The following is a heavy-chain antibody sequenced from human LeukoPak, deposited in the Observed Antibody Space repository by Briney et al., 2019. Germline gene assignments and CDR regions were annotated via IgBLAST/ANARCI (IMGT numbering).Heavy chain of an antibody. CDR3: AKSGLGENSYDFDY. CDR1: GFTFSTYG. CDR2: IRFDGSNK. J-gene: IGHJ4*02. D-gene: IGHD5-18*01. Sequence: GGSLRLSCAASGFTFSTYGMHWVRQAPGKGLEWVAFIRFDGSNKYCADSMKGRFTISRDNSKNTLYLQMNSLRAEDTAVYYCAKSGLGENSYDFDYWGQGTLVTVSS. V-gene: IGHV3-30*02.